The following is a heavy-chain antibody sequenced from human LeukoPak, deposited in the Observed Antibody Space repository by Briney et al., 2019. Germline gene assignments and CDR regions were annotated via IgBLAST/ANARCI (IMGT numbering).Heavy chain of an antibody. Sequence: GGSLRLSCAGTGFSVSGNYMAWVRQAPGKGLEWVSTIYGGGSTYYADSVKGRFTISRDNSQNTLYLQMNSLRAEDTAVYYCARHRPATVTTGSFDYWGQGTLVTVSS. V-gene: IGHV3-66*02. CDR3: ARHRPATVTTGSFDY. CDR1: GFSVSGNY. CDR2: IYGGGST. D-gene: IGHD4-11*01. J-gene: IGHJ4*02.